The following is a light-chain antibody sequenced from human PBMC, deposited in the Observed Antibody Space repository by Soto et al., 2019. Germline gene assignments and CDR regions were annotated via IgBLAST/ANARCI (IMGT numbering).Light chain of an antibody. Sequence: QSVLTQPPSVSAAPGQKVTISCSGSISNIGKNYVSWYQQLPGTAHKVLIYDNNKRPSGIPDRFSGSKSGTSATLGITGLQTGDEADYYCGTWDSSLSAPNWVFGGGTKLTVL. CDR2: DNN. CDR1: ISNIGKNY. V-gene: IGLV1-51*01. CDR3: GTWDSSLSAPNWV. J-gene: IGLJ3*02.